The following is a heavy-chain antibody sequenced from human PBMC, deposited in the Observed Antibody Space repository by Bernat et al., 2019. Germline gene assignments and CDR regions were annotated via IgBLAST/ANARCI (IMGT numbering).Heavy chain of an antibody. V-gene: IGHV3-15*01. CDR2: IKSKTDGGTT. J-gene: IGHJ4*02. CDR3: TTASDRNY. CDR1: GFTFSNAW. Sequence: EVQLVESGGGLVKPGGSLRLSCAASGFTFSNAWMSWVRQAPGKGLEWVGSIKSKTDGGTTDYAAPVKGRFTISRDDSKNTLYLQMNSLKTEDTAVYYCTTASDRNYWGQGTLVTVSS.